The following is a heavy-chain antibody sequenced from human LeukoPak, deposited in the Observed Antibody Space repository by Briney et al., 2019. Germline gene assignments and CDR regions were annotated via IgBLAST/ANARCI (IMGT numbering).Heavy chain of an antibody. CDR2: IWYDGSNK. CDR3: SRDRARIGVTTGAFDF. V-gene: IGHV3-33*01. D-gene: IGHD6-19*01. CDR1: GFTFSSYG. J-gene: IGHJ3*01. Sequence: GGSLRLSCAASGFTFSSYGMHWVRQAPGKGLEWVAVIWYDGSNKYYADSVKGRFTISRDNAKKSLYLQMNSLRAEDTAIYHCSRDRARIGVTTGAFDFWGQGTVVTVSS.